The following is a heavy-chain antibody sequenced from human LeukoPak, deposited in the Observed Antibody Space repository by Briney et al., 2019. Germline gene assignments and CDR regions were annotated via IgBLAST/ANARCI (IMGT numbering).Heavy chain of an antibody. D-gene: IGHD6-19*01. J-gene: IGHJ6*02. Sequence: GASVKVSCKASGYTFNNHYMYWVRQAPGQGLEWMGIINPTGGSTTYAQKFQGRVTMTRDTSTSTVYMDLSSLRFEDTAVYYCARANFEAVAGTYRYYGMDVWGQGTTVTVSS. V-gene: IGHV1-46*02. CDR3: ARANFEAVAGTYRYYGMDV. CDR2: INPTGGST. CDR1: GYTFNNHY.